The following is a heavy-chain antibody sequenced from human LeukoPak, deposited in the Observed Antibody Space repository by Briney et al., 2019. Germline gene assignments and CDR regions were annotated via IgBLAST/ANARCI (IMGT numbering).Heavy chain of an antibody. Sequence: ASVKVSCKASGYTFSSYDISWVRQAPGQGLEWMGWINPNSGGTNYAQKFQGRVTMTRDTSISTAYMELSRLRSDDTAVYYCARGSQLWLEFDYWGQGTLVTVSS. CDR1: GYTFSSYD. V-gene: IGHV1-2*02. CDR2: INPNSGGT. D-gene: IGHD5-18*01. CDR3: ARGSQLWLEFDY. J-gene: IGHJ4*02.